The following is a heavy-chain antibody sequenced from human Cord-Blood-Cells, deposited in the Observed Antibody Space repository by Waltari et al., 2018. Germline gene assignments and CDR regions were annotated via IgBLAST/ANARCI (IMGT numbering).Heavy chain of an antibody. J-gene: IGHJ6*02. CDR2: IIPIFGTA. V-gene: IGHV1-69*01. D-gene: IGHD6-6*01. Sequence: QVQLVQSGAAVKQPGSSVTVSCKASGSTFSSYATSWLRQATGQGLEWMGGIIPIFGTANYAQKFQGRVTITADESTSTAYMELSSLRSEDTAVYYCARPVCENSHYGSCYYYYGMDVWGQGTTVTVSS. CDR3: ARPVCENSHYGSCYYYYGMDV. CDR1: GSTFSSYA.